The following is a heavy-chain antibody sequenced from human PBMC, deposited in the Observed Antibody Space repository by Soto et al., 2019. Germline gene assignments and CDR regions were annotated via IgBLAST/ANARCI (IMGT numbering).Heavy chain of an antibody. CDR3: ARAIGPNIFDC. CDR1: GFTFRSYD. J-gene: IGHJ4*01. V-gene: IGHV3-13*04. D-gene: IGHD3-22*01. Sequence: PGESLKISCSASGFTFRSYDMHWVRQGPGKGLEWVSAIGTAGDTNYAGSVKGRFTISRENAKNSLYLQMNSLRAGDTAIYFCARAIGPNIFDCWGQGNLVTVSS. CDR2: IGTAGDT.